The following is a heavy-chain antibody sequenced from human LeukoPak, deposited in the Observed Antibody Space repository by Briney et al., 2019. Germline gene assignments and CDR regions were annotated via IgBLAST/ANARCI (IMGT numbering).Heavy chain of an antibody. V-gene: IGHV1-2*02. CDR3: ARSFDSSGYLSFQH. CDR1: GYTFTGYY. CDR2: INPNSGGT. Sequence: ASVKVSFKASGYTFTGYYMHWVRQAPGQGLEWMGWINPNSGGTNYAQKFQGRVTMTRDTSISTAYMELSRLRSDDTAVYYCARSFDSSGYLSFQHWGQGTLVTVSS. D-gene: IGHD3-22*01. J-gene: IGHJ1*01.